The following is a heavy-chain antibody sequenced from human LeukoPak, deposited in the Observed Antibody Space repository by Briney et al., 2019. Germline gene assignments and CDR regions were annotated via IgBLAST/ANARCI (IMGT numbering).Heavy chain of an antibody. CDR1: GGSISSYY. D-gene: IGHD1-26*01. Sequence: PSETLTLTCTVSGGSISSYYWSWIRQPPGKGLEWIGYIYYSGSTNYNPSLRSGVTISVETSMKQFSLKLSSVIVADTPGLYFRRDPLVGATSFDYWGQGTLVTVSS. J-gene: IGHJ4*02. CDR2: IYYSGST. CDR3: RRDPLVGATSFDY. V-gene: IGHV4-59*01.